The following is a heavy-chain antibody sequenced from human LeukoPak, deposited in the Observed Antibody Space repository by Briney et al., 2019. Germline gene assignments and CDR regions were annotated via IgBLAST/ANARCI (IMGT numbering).Heavy chain of an antibody. J-gene: IGHJ4*02. CDR2: IYYSGST. Sequence: SETLSLTCTVSGGSFSSSSYFWGWIRQPPGKGLEWIGYIYYSGSTKYNPSLKSRFTISVDTSKNQFSLKLSSVTAADTAVYYCARGARAGYNLEPFDYWGQGTLVTVSS. D-gene: IGHD5-24*01. CDR3: ARGARAGYNLEPFDY. V-gene: IGHV4-61*05. CDR1: GGSFSSSSYF.